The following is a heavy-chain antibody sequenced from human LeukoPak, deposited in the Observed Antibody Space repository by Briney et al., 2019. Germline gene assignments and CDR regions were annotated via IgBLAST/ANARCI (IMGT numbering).Heavy chain of an antibody. J-gene: IGHJ4*02. CDR2: IKQDGSEI. V-gene: IGHV3-7*04. CDR1: GVTFSSYW. Sequence: PGGSLRLSCAASGVTFSSYWMTWVRQAPGKGPEWVANIKQDGSEIFYVDSVKGRFTISRDNPKNPLYLQMNSLRTEDTALYYCARRHHYGFLDSWGQGTLVTVSS. CDR3: ARRHHYGFLDS. D-gene: IGHD4-17*01.